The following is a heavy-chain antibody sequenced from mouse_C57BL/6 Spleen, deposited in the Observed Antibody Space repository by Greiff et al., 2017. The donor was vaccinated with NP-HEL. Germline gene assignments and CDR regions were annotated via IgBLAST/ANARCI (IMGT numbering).Heavy chain of an antibody. Sequence: EVNLVESGGGLVKPGGSLKLSCAASGFTFSSYAMSWVRQTPEKRLEWVATISDGGSYTYYPDNVKGRFTISRDNAKNKLYLQMSHLKSEDTAMYYCARDPLDSSGYDYAMEYWGQRASVTVSS. D-gene: IGHD3-2*02. V-gene: IGHV5-4*01. CDR1: GFTFSSYA. J-gene: IGHJ4*01. CDR2: ISDGGSYT. CDR3: ARDPLDSSGYDYAMEY.